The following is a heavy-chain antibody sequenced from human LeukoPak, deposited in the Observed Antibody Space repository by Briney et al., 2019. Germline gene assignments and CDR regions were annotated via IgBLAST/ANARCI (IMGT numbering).Heavy chain of an antibody. D-gene: IGHD3-9*01. CDR3: ATHGYSELRYFDWSTNE. CDR2: ISSSGSTI. CDR1: GFTFSDYY. J-gene: IGHJ4*02. Sequence: GGSLRLSCAASGFTFSDYYMSWIRQAPGKGLEWVSYISSSGSTIYYADSVKGRFTISRDNAKKSLYLQMDSLRAEDTAVYYCATHGYSELRYFDWSTNEWGQGTLVTVSS. V-gene: IGHV3-11*04.